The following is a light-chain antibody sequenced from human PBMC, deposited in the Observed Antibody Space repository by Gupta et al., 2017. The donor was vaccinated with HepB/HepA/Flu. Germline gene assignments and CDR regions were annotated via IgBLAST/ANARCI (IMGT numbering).Light chain of an antibody. CDR1: QGICRW. V-gene: IGKV1-12*01. CDR2: AAS. Sequence: DIQMTHSSSSVSASMGHRVTNTCRASQGICRWLAWYQKKPGKAPNLLIYAASILLPGVPSIFSGSGSGTHFTLTISSLQPEDFATYFCQHASSSPYTFGQGTKLETK. CDR3: QHASSSPYT. J-gene: IGKJ2*01.